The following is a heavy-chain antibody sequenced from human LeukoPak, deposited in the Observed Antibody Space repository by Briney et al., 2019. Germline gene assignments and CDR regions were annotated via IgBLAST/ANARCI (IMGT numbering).Heavy chain of an antibody. CDR2: IYYSGST. CDR3: ARHSSDGSGYYHFPH. J-gene: IGHJ1*01. D-gene: IGHD3-22*01. V-gene: IGHV4-59*08. Sequence: SETLSLACTVSGGSISSYYWSWIRQPPGKGLEWIGFIYYSGSTNYNPSLKSRVTISVDTSKNQFSLKLSSVTAADTAVYYCARHSSDGSGYYHFPHWGQGTLVTVSS. CDR1: GGSISSYY.